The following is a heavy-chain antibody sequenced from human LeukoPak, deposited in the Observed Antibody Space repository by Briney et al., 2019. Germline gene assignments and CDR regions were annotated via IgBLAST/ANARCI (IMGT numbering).Heavy chain of an antibody. D-gene: IGHD1-26*01. V-gene: IGHV3-11*06. Sequence: GGSLRLSCAASGFTFTDYYMSWIRQAPGKGLEWLSYISSGSSDTNYADSVKGRFTISRDNAKKSLYLQMNSLRAEDTAVYYCVRTAGRDGGIWGQGTLVTVSS. CDR3: VRTAGRDGGI. CDR1: GFTFTDYY. J-gene: IGHJ4*02. CDR2: ISSGSSDT.